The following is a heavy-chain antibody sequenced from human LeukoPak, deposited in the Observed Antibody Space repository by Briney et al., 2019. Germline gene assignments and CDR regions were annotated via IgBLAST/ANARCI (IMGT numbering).Heavy chain of an antibody. D-gene: IGHD3-16*01. Sequence: PSETLSLTCTVSGGSISSSSYYWGWIRQPPGKGLEWIGSIYYSGSTYYNPSLKSRVTISVDTSKNQFSLKLSSVTAADTAVYYCARALWSSPMIDPWGQGTLVTVSS. CDR1: GGSISSSSYY. CDR3: ARALWSSPMIDP. V-gene: IGHV4-39*01. J-gene: IGHJ5*02. CDR2: IYYSGST.